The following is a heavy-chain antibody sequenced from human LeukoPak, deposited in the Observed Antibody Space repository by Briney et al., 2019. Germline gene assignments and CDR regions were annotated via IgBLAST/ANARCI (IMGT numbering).Heavy chain of an antibody. D-gene: IGHD2-2*02. J-gene: IGHJ4*02. CDR2: IYSSGDT. CDR1: GGSISSGDSS. Sequence: SETLSLTCTVSGGSISSGDSSWSWIRQPPGKGLEWIGYIYSSGDTYYNPSLKSRVTISVDTSKNQFSLRLSSVTAADTAVYYCAKTPGYCSGTSCYIGYWGQGTLVTVSS. V-gene: IGHV4-30-4*01. CDR3: AKTPGYCSGTSCYIGY.